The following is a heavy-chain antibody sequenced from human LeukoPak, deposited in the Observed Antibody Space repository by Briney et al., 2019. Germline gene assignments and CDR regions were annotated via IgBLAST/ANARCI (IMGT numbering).Heavy chain of an antibody. J-gene: IGHJ4*02. CDR3: ARGRIVLMVYAKFYYFDY. V-gene: IGHV4-34*01. CDR2: INHSGST. CDR1: GGSFSGYY. D-gene: IGHD2-8*01. Sequence: SETLSLTCAVYGGSFSGYYWSWIRQPPGKGLEWIGEINHSGSTNYNPSLKSRVTISVDTSKNQFSLKLSSVTAADTAVYYCARGRIVLMVYAKFYYFDYWGQGTLVTVSS.